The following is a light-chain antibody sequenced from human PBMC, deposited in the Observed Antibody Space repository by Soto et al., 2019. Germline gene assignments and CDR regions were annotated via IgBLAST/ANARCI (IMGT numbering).Light chain of an antibody. CDR3: QQRSNWPRLT. CDR1: KSVSGY. Sequence: EIVLTQSPATLSLSPGERATLSCRAVKSVSGYLAWYQQKPGQAPRLLIYDASNRATGIPARFSGSGSGTDFTLTISSLEPEDFAVYYCQQRSNWPRLTFGGGTKVEIK. J-gene: IGKJ4*01. V-gene: IGKV3-11*01. CDR2: DAS.